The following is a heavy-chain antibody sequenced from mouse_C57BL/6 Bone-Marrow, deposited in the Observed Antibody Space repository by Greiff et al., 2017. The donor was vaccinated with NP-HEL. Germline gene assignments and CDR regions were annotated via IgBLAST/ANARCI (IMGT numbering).Heavy chain of an antibody. CDR1: GYTFTSYW. Sequence: VQLQQPGAELVKPGASVKLSCKASGYTFTSYWMHWVKQRPGQGLEWIGMIHPNSGSTNYNEKFKSKATLTVDKSSSTAYMQLSSLTSEDSAVYYCARSGYYVRYFDVWGTGTTVTVSS. J-gene: IGHJ1*03. D-gene: IGHD2-3*01. CDR3: ARSGYYVRYFDV. CDR2: IHPNSGST. V-gene: IGHV1-64*01.